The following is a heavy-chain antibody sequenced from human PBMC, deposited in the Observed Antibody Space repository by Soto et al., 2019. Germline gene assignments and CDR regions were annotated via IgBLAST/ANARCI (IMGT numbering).Heavy chain of an antibody. CDR1: GGTCSSYA. Sequence: GASVKVSCKASGGTCSSYAISWGRHAPGQGLEWMGGIIPIFCTANYAQKFQGRVTMTADESTSTAYMELSSLRSEDTAVYYCARGLAYCGGDCYSLWXQGTIVTVSS. CDR2: IIPIFCTA. V-gene: IGHV1-69*13. D-gene: IGHD2-21*02. CDR3: ARGLAYCGGDCYSL. J-gene: IGHJ3*01.